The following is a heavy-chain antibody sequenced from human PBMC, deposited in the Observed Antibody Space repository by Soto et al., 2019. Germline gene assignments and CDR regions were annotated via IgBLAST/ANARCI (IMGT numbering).Heavy chain of an antibody. V-gene: IGHV5-51*01. D-gene: IGHD2-2*01. CDR1: GYSFTSYC. J-gene: IGHJ4*02. CDR2: IYPGDSDT. Sequence: GESLKISCKGSGYSFTSYCIGWVRQMPWRGLEWMGIIYPGDSDTRYSPSFQGQVTISADKSISTAYLQWSSLKASDTAMYYCARLEDIVVVPAASPFDYWGQGTLVTVSS. CDR3: ARLEDIVVVPAASPFDY.